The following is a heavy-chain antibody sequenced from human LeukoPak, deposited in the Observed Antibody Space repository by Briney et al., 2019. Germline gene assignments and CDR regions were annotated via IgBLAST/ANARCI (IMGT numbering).Heavy chain of an antibody. Sequence: ASVKVSCKASGYTFTSYDINWVRQATGQGLEWMGWMNPNSGNTGYAQKFQGRVTMTRNTSISTAYMELSSLRSDDTAVYYCARGLGYCSGGSCSHLDYGGQGTLVTVPS. CDR1: GYTFTSYD. J-gene: IGHJ4*02. V-gene: IGHV1-8*01. CDR2: MNPNSGNT. D-gene: IGHD2-15*01. CDR3: ARGLGYCSGGSCSHLDY.